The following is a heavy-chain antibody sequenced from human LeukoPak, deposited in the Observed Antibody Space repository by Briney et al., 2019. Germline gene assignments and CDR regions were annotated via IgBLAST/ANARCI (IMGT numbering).Heavy chain of an antibody. V-gene: IGHV3-7*01. CDR2: IRQDGDET. J-gene: IGHJ4*02. D-gene: IGHD3-10*01. Sequence: GGSRRLSCVASGFTFNIYWMSWVRQAPGKGLEWVANIRQDGDETWYVDSVKGRFTISRDNAKNTLYLQMNFLRADDTAVYFCAKDWGPHYASGSSYFDSWGPGTLVTVSS. CDR3: AKDWGPHYASGSSYFDS. CDR1: GFTFNIYW.